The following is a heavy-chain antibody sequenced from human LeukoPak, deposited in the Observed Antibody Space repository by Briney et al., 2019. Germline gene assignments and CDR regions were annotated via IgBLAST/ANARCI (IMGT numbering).Heavy chain of an antibody. J-gene: IGHJ6*03. Sequence: ASVKVSCKASGYTFTGYYMQWVRQAPGQGLEWMGWINPNSGGTNYAQKFQGRVTMTRDTSISTAYMELSRLRSDDTAVYYCARDYSNYAYYYYMDVWGKGTTVTVSS. CDR3: ARDYSNYAYYYYMDV. V-gene: IGHV1-2*02. D-gene: IGHD4-11*01. CDR2: INPNSGGT. CDR1: GYTFTGYY.